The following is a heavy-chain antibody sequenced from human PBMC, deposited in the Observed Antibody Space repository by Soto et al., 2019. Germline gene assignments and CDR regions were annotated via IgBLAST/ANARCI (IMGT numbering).Heavy chain of an antibody. J-gene: IGHJ6*02. D-gene: IGHD6-13*01. CDR2: ISSSSSYI. V-gene: IGHV3-21*01. Sequence: GGSLRLSCAASGFTFSSYSMNWVRQAPGKGLEWVSSISSSSSYIYYADSVKGRFTISRDNAKNSLYLQMNSLRAEDTAVYYCARDRRRAAAAGTSGYYYYYGMDVWGQGTTVTVSS. CDR1: GFTFSSYS. CDR3: ARDRRRAAAAGTSGYYYYYGMDV.